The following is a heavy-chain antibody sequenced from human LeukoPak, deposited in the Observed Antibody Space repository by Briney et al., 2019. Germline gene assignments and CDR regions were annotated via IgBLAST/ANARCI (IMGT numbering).Heavy chain of an antibody. CDR1: DDSLKSGTFF. CDR3: ARVSSGVLRFNWFDP. J-gene: IGHJ5*02. Sequence: SETLSLTCTVSDDSLKSGTFFWGWVRQSPGKGLEWIGSIYHSGSTYYNPSLKSRVTISVDTSKNQFSLKLSSVTAADTAVYYCARVSSGVLRFNWFDPWGQGTLVTVSS. CDR2: IYHSGST. V-gene: IGHV4-39*07. D-gene: IGHD3-3*01.